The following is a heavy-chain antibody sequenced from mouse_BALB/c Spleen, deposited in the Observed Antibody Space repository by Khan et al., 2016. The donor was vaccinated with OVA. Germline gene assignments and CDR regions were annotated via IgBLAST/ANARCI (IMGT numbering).Heavy chain of an antibody. CDR1: GYSFTSYY. D-gene: IGHD2-2*01. V-gene: IGHV1S135*01. CDR2: IDPFSGDT. J-gene: IGHJ3*01. CDR3: ANHGYVGWFTY. Sequence: VQLKESGPELMKPGASVKISCKASGYSFTSYYIHWVMESHGKSLEWIGYIDPFSGDTTYNQKFKGQATFTVDKSSSTAYILLSNLTSEDSSVSNCANHGYVGWFTYWGQGTLVTVSA.